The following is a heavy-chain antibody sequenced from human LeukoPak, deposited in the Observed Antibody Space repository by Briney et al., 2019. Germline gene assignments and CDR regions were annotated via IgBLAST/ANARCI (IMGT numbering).Heavy chain of an antibody. V-gene: IGHV1-18*01. D-gene: IGHD2-2*01. Sequence: ASVKVSCKASGYTFTGYGISWVRQAPGQGLEWMGWISAYNGNTNYAQKLQGRVTMTTDTSTSTAYMELRSLRSDDTAVYYCARDRDILTDIVVVPDIWGQGTMVTVSS. CDR3: ARDRDILTDIVVVPDI. CDR2: ISAYNGNT. CDR1: GYTFTGYG. J-gene: IGHJ3*02.